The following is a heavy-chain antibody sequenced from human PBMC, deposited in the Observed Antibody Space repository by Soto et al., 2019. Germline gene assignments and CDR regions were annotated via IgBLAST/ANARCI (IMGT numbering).Heavy chain of an antibody. J-gene: IGHJ5*02. CDR3: ARGNLFGYYDLWSGYFVWFDP. D-gene: IGHD3-3*01. CDR2: MNPNSGNT. CDR1: GYTFTSYD. Sequence: QVQLVQSGAEVKKPGASVKVSCKASGYTFTSYDINWVRQATGQGLEWMGWMNPNSGNTGYAQKFQGRVTMTRNTSISTAYMELSSLRSEDTAVYYCARGNLFGYYDLWSGYFVWFDPWGQGTLVTVSS. V-gene: IGHV1-8*01.